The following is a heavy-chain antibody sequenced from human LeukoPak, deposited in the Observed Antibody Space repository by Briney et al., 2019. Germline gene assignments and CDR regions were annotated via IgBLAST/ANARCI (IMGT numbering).Heavy chain of an antibody. Sequence: ASVKVSCKASGYTFTSYDINWVRQATGQGLEWMGWMNPNSGNTGYAQKFQGRVTMTRNTSISTAYMELSSLRSEDTAVYYCARGKRRVVFGQNYYGTDVWGQGTTVTVSS. CDR2: MNPNSGNT. CDR3: ARGKRRVVFGQNYYGTDV. D-gene: IGHD3-10*02. CDR1: GYTFTSYD. V-gene: IGHV1-8*01. J-gene: IGHJ6*02.